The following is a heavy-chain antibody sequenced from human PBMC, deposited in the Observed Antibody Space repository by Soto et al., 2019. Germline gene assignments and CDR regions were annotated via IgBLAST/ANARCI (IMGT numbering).Heavy chain of an antibody. D-gene: IGHD6-13*01. Sequence: GAVRRSCAASGYSVSSYGMSCVRLAPGKGLEWVSAISGSGGSTYYADSVKGRFTISRDNSKNTLYLQMNSLRAEDTAVYYCATEAQLVLSGWFDPWAQGTLVTVSS. CDR1: GYSVSSYG. J-gene: IGHJ5*02. CDR2: ISGSGGST. CDR3: ATEAQLVLSGWFDP. V-gene: IGHV3-23*01.